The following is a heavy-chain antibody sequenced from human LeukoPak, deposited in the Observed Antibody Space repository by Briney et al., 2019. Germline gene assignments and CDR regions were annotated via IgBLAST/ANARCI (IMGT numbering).Heavy chain of an antibody. CDR1: GYTFTSYY. CDR3: ARADYMNIVVVPAAVWFDP. D-gene: IGHD2-2*01. J-gene: IGHJ5*02. Sequence: ASVKVSCKASGYTFTSYYMHWVRQAPGQGLEWMGIINPSGGSTSYAQKFQGRVTMTRDTSTSTVYMELSSLRSEDTAVYYCARADYMNIVVVPAAVWFDPWGQGTLVTVSS. V-gene: IGHV1-46*01. CDR2: INPSGGST.